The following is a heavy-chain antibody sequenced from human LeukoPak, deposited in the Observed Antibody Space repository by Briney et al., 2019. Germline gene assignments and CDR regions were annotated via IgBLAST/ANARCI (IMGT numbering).Heavy chain of an antibody. CDR1: GFTFSSHG. Sequence: PGGSLRLSCAASGFTFSSHGMHWVRQAPGKGLEWVAVIWYDGSNKYYADSVKGRFTISRDNSKNTLYLQMNSLRTEDTAVYYCARDPSSSWFDYWGQGTLVTVSS. CDR3: ARDPSSSWFDY. CDR2: IWYDGSNK. V-gene: IGHV3-33*01. D-gene: IGHD6-13*01. J-gene: IGHJ4*02.